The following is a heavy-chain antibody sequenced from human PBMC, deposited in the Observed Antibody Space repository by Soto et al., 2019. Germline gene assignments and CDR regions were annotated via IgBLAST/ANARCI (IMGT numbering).Heavy chain of an antibody. CDR3: PRAGGLGAVAVDY. CDR1: GGSISSGGYS. D-gene: IGHD6-19*01. J-gene: IGHJ4*02. V-gene: IGHV4-30-2*01. CDR2: IYHGST. Sequence: QLQLQESGSGLVKPSQTLSLTCAVSGGSISSGGYSWSWIRQPPGKGLEWIGYIYHGSTYYNPSLKSRVTISVDRSKNQFSLKLSSVTAADTAVYYCPRAGGLGAVAVDYWGQGTLVTVSS.